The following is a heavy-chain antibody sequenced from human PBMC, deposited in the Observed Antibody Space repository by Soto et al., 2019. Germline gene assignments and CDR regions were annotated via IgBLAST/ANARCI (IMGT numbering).Heavy chain of an antibody. V-gene: IGHV1-2*02. Sequence: GASVKVSCKASGYTFTGYYMHWVRQAPGQGLEWMGWINPNSGGTNYAQKFQGRVTMTRDTSISTAYMERSRLRSDDTAVYYCARELGVGATNDAFDIWGQGTMVTVSS. J-gene: IGHJ3*02. CDR2: INPNSGGT. D-gene: IGHD1-26*01. CDR1: GYTFTGYY. CDR3: ARELGVGATNDAFDI.